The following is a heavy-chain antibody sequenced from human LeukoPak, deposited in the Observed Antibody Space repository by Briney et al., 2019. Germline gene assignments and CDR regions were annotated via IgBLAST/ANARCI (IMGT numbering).Heavy chain of an antibody. J-gene: IGHJ4*02. CDR1: GDSVSSGSFY. Sequence: SETLSLTCTVSGDSVSSGSFYWSWIRQPPGKGLEWIGYIYYSGSTNYSPSLKSRVIISVDTSKNQFSLKLSSVTAADTAVYYCARTIFGVVPLDYWAREPWSPSPQ. V-gene: IGHV4-61*01. D-gene: IGHD3-3*01. CDR2: IYYSGST. CDR3: ARTIFGVVPLDY.